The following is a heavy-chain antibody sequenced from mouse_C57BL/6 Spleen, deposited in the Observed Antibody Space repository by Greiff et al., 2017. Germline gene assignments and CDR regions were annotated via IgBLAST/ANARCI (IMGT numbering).Heavy chain of an antibody. CDR3: TGGYYYGSSPAWFAY. V-gene: IGHV6-6*01. D-gene: IGHD1-1*01. J-gene: IGHJ3*01. Sequence: EVQGVESGGGLVQPGGSMKLSCAASGFTFSDAWMDWVRQSPEKGLEWVAEIRNKANNHATYYAESVKGRFTISRDDSKSSVYLQMNSLRAEDTGIYYCTGGYYYGSSPAWFAYWGQGTLVTVS. CDR1: GFTFSDAW. CDR2: IRNKANNHAT.